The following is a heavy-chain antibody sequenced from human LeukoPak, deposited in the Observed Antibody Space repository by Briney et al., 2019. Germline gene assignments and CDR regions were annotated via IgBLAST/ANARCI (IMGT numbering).Heavy chain of an antibody. Sequence: GGSLRLSCAASGFTFRDSAMSWVRQAPGKGLEWVSLISFSGGNTYYTDSVKGRFTISGDNSKGTMYLQMNSLRAEDTAIYYCARDIELSTWGLGTMVTVSS. CDR1: GFTFRDSA. J-gene: IGHJ3*01. CDR3: ARDIELST. V-gene: IGHV3-23*01. CDR2: ISFSGGNT. D-gene: IGHD3-16*02.